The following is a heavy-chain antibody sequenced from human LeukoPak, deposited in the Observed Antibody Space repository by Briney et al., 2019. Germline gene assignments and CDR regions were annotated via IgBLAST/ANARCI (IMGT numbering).Heavy chain of an antibody. D-gene: IGHD2-15*01. Sequence: ASVKVSCKASGYTFTTYGINWVRQAPGQGLEWVGWINTYSGNTDYAQNLQGRVTMTTDTSTTTTYMELRSLRSADTAVYYCARDQEDCSGGSCYSFYIYWGQGTLVTVSS. J-gene: IGHJ4*02. CDR2: INTYSGNT. CDR1: GYTFTTYG. V-gene: IGHV1-18*01. CDR3: ARDQEDCSGGSCYSFYIY.